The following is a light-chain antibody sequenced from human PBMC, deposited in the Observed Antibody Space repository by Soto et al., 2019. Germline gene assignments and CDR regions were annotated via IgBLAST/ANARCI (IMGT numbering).Light chain of an antibody. CDR3: QQYNSYST. CDR1: HIVSSY. J-gene: IGKJ1*01. V-gene: IGKV3-11*01. Sequence: IMLTQSPAALPLSTGERATLSCRASHIVSSYLAWYQQKPGQAPRLLIYDASNRATGIPARFSGSGSGTEFTLTISSLQPDDFATYYCQQYNSYSTFGQGTKVAIK. CDR2: DAS.